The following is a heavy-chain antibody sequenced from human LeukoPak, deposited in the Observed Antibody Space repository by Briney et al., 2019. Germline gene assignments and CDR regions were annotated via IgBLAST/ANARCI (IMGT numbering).Heavy chain of an antibody. CDR1: GLTFSNAW. D-gene: IGHD5-12*01. V-gene: IGHV3-15*01. J-gene: IGHJ6*03. CDR2: IKSKTDGGTR. CDR3: STEYSGYGRDYYYMDV. Sequence: GGSLRLSCAASGLTFSNAWMTWVRQAPGKGLEWVGHIKSKTDGGTRHYAAPVKGRFAISRDDSRNTLYLQMNSLKTEDTAVYYCSTEYSGYGRDYYYMDVWGKGTTVTASS.